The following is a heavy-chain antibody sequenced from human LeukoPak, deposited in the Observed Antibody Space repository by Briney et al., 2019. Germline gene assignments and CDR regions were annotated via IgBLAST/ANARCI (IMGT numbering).Heavy chain of an antibody. V-gene: IGHV1-18*01. Sequence: WASVKVSCKASGYTFTSYGISWVRQAPGQGLEWMGWISAYNGNTNYAQKLQGRVTMTTDTSTSTAYMELRSLRSDDTAVYYCARDHTPSDLGEPLPFCDYWGQGTLVTVSS. J-gene: IGHJ4*02. CDR1: GYTFTSYG. CDR3: ARDHTPSDLGEPLPFCDY. D-gene: IGHD3-16*01. CDR2: ISAYNGNT.